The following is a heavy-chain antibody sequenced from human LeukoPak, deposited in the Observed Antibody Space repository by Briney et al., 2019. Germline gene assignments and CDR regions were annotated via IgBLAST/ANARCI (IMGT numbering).Heavy chain of an antibody. Sequence: PGGSLRLSCAASTFTFANSAMYWFRQAPGKGLEWVSTIDGGGGNTYYTDSVTGRFTISRDISKNTLYLQMNSLRAEDTAVYYCAKKTDSAARYFAYWGQGTRVTVSS. V-gene: IGHV3-23*01. CDR3: AKKTDSAARYFAY. J-gene: IGHJ4*02. D-gene: IGHD2-15*01. CDR2: IDGGGGNT. CDR1: TFTFANSA.